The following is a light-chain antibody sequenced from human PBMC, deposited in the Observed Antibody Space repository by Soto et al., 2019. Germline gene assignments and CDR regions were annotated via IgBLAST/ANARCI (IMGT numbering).Light chain of an antibody. CDR3: MQALQAPLT. CDR1: QNLMHSNGYNY. J-gene: IGKJ1*01. V-gene: IGKV2-28*01. Sequence: DIVMTQSPLSLPVTPGEPASISCRSSQNLMHSNGYNYLDWYVQKPGQSPQLLIYLGSNRASGVPDRFSGSGLGTDFTLKISRVEAEDVGFYYCMQALQAPLTFGQGTKVDIK. CDR2: LGS.